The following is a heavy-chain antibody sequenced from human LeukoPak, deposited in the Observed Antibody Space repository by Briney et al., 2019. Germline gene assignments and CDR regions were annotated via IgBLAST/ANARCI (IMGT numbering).Heavy chain of an antibody. D-gene: IGHD3-10*01. Sequence: GGSLRLSCVVSGFNFSNYWMSWVRQAPGKGLEWVANIDQEGGEQNYVDSVKGRFSISRDNAKTSVYLQMNSLKVEDTAFYYCARSKAGGYWGQGTLVTVSS. CDR1: GFNFSNYW. J-gene: IGHJ4*02. CDR2: IDQEGGEQ. V-gene: IGHV3-7*01. CDR3: ARSKAGGY.